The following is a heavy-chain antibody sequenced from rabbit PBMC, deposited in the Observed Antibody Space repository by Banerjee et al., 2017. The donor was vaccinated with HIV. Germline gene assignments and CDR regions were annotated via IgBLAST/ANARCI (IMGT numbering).Heavy chain of an antibody. CDR2: IYTSSGGT. CDR3: ARGGSGTTYAFNL. V-gene: IGHV1S45*01. J-gene: IGHJ4*01. D-gene: IGHD7-1*01. CDR1: GFSFSSSYY. Sequence: QEQLVESGGGLVQPEGSLTLTCTASGFSFSSSYYMCWVRQAPGKGLELIACIYTSSGGTWYASWAKGRFTISKTSSTTVTLQMTSLTAADTATYFCARGGSGTTYAFNLWGPGTLVTVS.